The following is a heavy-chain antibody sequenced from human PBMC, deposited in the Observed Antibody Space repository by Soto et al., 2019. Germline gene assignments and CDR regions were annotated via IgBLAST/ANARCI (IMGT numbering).Heavy chain of an antibody. CDR3: AKAGFWSGYYSLVDY. J-gene: IGHJ4*02. D-gene: IGHD3-3*01. CDR2: ISWNRGSI. CDR1: GFTFDDYA. Sequence: EVQLVESGGGLVQPGRSLRLSCAASGFTFDDYAMHWVRQAPGKGLEWVSGISWNRGSIGYADSVKGRFTISRDNAKNSLYLQMTSLRAEDTALYYCAKAGFWSGYYSLVDYWGQGTLVTVSS. V-gene: IGHV3-9*01.